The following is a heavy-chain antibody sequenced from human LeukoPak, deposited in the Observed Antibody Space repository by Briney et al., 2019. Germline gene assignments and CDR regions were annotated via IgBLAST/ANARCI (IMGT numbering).Heavy chain of an antibody. Sequence: GASVKVSCKASGGTFSSYAISWVRQAPGQGLEWMGGIIPIFGTANYAQKFQGRVTITADESTSTAYMELSSLRSEDTAVYYCAKSRLPTPGELLRGVYYMDVWGKGTTVTVSS. CDR1: GGTFSSYA. D-gene: IGHD3-10*01. CDR3: AKSRLPTPGELLRGVYYMDV. J-gene: IGHJ6*03. CDR2: IIPIFGTA. V-gene: IGHV1-69*13.